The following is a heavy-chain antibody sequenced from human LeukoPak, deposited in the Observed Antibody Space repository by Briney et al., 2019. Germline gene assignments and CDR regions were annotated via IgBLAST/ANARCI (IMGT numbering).Heavy chain of an antibody. V-gene: IGHV1-2*04. J-gene: IGHJ3*02. CDR3: AKVGVEYGDYGDALDI. CDR1: GYTFTGYY. Sequence: GAPVKVSCKASGYTFTGYYMHWVRQAPGQGLEWMGWINPNSGGTNYAQKFQGWVTMTRDTSITTAYMELSGLKSDDTAVYYCAKVGVEYGDYGDALDIWGQGTMVTVSS. CDR2: INPNSGGT. D-gene: IGHD4-17*01.